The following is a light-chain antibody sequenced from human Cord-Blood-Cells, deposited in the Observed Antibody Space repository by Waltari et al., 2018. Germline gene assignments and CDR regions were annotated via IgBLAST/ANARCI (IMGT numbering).Light chain of an antibody. V-gene: IGLV3-19*01. CDR1: SLRSYY. Sequence: SSELTQDPAVSVALGQTVRITCQGDSLRSYYASWYQQKPGQAPVLVIYGKNNRTSGIPDRFSGSSSGNTASLTITGAQAEDEADYYCNSRDSSGNHWVFGGGTTLTVL. CDR3: NSRDSSGNHWV. CDR2: GKN. J-gene: IGLJ3*02.